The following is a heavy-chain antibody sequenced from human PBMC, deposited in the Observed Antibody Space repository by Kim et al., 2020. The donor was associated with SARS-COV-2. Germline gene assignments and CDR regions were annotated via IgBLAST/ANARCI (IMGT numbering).Heavy chain of an antibody. Sequence: GGSLRLSCAASGFTFSSNNMNWVRQAPGKGLEWVSSISSTSTYIYYAASVKGRFTISRANAKNSLYLQMDSLRDEDTAVYYCARDVFCSSSNCFRGWFDPWGQGTLVTVSS. CDR1: GFTFSSNN. D-gene: IGHD2-2*01. CDR2: ISSTSTYI. CDR3: ARDVFCSSSNCFRGWFDP. V-gene: IGHV3-21*01. J-gene: IGHJ5*02.